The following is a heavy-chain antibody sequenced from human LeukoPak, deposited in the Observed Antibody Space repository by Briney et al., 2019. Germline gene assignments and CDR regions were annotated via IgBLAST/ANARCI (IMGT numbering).Heavy chain of an antibody. CDR2: ISYDGSNK. CDR1: VLSFSSHG. V-gene: IGHV3-30*18. Sequence: GGSLTLSCAASVLSFSSHGMHWVRQAPGKGLEWVAVISYDGSNKYYADSVKGRFTISRDNSKNTLYLQMNSLRAEDTAVYYCAKDGGSDRDAFDIWGQGTMVTVSS. J-gene: IGHJ3*02. D-gene: IGHD2-15*01. CDR3: AKDGGSDRDAFDI.